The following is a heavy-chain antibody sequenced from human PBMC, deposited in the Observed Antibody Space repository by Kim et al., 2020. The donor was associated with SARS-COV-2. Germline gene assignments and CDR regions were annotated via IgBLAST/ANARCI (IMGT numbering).Heavy chain of an antibody. D-gene: IGHD3-10*01. CDR3: AKGGDCYGSGMIID. V-gene: IGHV3-30*02. Sequence: ADSVKGRITISRDKSKNPLYLQMNSLRAEDTAVYYCAKGGDCYGSGMIIDWGQGTLVTVSS. J-gene: IGHJ4*02.